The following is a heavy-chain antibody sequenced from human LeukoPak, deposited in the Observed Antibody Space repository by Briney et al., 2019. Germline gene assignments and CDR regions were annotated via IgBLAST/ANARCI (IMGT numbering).Heavy chain of an antibody. CDR3: ARGVGGVREGFDI. CDR1: GGSVSGDYYH. CDR2: LFNSGSS. J-gene: IGHJ3*02. D-gene: IGHD3-16*01. Sequence: SETLSLTCTVSGGSVSGDYYHWSWIRPPPGQELVWVVYLFNSGSSNYNPSPKSRVTISVDTSKNPFSLKLNSVTAADTAQYHCARGVGGVREGFDIWGQGTMVTVSS. V-gene: IGHV4-61*01.